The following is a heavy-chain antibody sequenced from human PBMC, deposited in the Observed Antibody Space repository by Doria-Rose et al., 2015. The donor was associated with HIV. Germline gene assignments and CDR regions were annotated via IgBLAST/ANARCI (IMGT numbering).Heavy chain of an antibody. CDR2: IKSDGSWR. CDR1: GFTFSPYW. J-gene: IGHJ4*02. D-gene: IGHD5-12*01. V-gene: IGHV3-74*01. Sequence: ASGFTFSPYWMHWVRQTPGKGLVWVSRIKSDGSWRNYADSVKGRFTISRDNAKKMVFLQMNSLRVEDTAVYYCVRDGDHYDFDFWGQGTLVTVSS. CDR3: VRDGDHYDFDF.